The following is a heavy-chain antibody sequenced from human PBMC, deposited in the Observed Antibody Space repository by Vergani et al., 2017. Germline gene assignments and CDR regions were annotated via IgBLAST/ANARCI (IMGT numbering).Heavy chain of an antibody. J-gene: IGHJ6*03. Sequence: QVQLVQSGAEVKKPGASVKVSCKASGYTFTIYSIGWVRQAPGQGLEWLGWISGYNGNTNYAQKLQGRVTMTTDTSTSTAYMELRSLRSDDTAVYYCARVGYCSSTSCYIYYYYMDVWGKGTTVTVSS. CDR1: GYTFTIYS. CDR2: ISGYNGNT. D-gene: IGHD2-2*02. CDR3: ARVGYCSSTSCYIYYYYMDV. V-gene: IGHV1-18*01.